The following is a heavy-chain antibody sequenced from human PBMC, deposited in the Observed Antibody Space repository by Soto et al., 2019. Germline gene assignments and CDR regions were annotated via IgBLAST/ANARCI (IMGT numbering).Heavy chain of an antibody. D-gene: IGHD3-9*01. CDR3: ASKHYFDPGVFAS. V-gene: IGHV4-4*02. CDR1: GGSISRTKW. CDR2: IYHSGST. Sequence: SETLSLTCGVSGGSISRTKWWSWVRQPPGKGLEWIGEIYHSGSTNYNPSLKSRVTISVDKAKNQCSLNLSSVTAADTAVYYCASKHYFDPGVFASWGQGTLVTVSS. J-gene: IGHJ4*02.